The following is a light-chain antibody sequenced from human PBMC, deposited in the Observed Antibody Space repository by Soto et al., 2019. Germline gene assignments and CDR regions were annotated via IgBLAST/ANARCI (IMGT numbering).Light chain of an antibody. V-gene: IGKV1-5*01. CDR3: QQYSSYWT. CDR1: QSIRSW. J-gene: IGKJ1*01. Sequence: DIQMTQSPSTLSSSLGDRVTLTCRASQSIRSWLAWYQQKPGKAPKLLIYGASSLEGGVPSKLSGSGSGTEFTLTISNLQPDDFATYYCQQYSSYWTFGQGTKVDI. CDR2: GAS.